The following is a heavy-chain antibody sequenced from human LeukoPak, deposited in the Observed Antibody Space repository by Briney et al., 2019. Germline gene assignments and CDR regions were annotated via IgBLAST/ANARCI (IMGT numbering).Heavy chain of an antibody. Sequence: PGGSLRLSCAAPVFIFSDSAMTSVRQAPGKGLEWVSVIGDSGSNTYYADSVKGRFTISRDNSKNTLYLQMRSLRAEATAIYYCAKVWIFQGAFDYWGQGTLVTVSP. D-gene: IGHD2-2*03. CDR1: VFIFSDSA. J-gene: IGHJ4*02. CDR2: IGDSGSNT. V-gene: IGHV3-23*01. CDR3: AKVWIFQGAFDY.